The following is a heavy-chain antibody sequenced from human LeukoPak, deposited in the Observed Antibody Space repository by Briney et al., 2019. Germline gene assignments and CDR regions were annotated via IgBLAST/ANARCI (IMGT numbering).Heavy chain of an antibody. CDR3: ARNDPDSSED. Sequence: GGSLRLSCAASGFIFSNYPMHWVRQAPGKGLEWVAVISADGNNEHYADSAKGRFTLSRDNAKSTAYLQMNSLRSKDTAVYYCARNDPDSSEDWGQGTLVTVSS. CDR2: ISADGNNE. V-gene: IGHV3-30*01. J-gene: IGHJ4*02. D-gene: IGHD3-22*01. CDR1: GFIFSNYP.